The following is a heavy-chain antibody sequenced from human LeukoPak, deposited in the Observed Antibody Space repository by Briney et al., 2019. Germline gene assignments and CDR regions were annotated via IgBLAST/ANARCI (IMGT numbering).Heavy chain of an antibody. Sequence: SETLSLTCTVSGCSISSGGYHWSWIRQHPGRSLEWIGYIYYSGSTYYNPSLKSRVTISVDTSKNQFSLRLSSVTAADTAVYYCARVAHGVVNWFDPWGQGTLVTVSS. J-gene: IGHJ5*02. CDR2: IYYSGST. D-gene: IGHD3-3*01. CDR3: ARVAHGVVNWFDP. V-gene: IGHV4-31*03. CDR1: GCSISSGGYH.